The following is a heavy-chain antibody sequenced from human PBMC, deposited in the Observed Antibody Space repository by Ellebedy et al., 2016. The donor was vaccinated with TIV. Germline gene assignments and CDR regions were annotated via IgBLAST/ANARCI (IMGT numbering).Heavy chain of an antibody. CDR1: DLTFSNSW. Sequence: GGSLRLSCAASDLTFSNSWMHWVRQAPGKGLVWVSRVNSDGSSTTYADSVKGRFTISRDNAKHTLYLQMNSLRGEDTAVYYCVSSSPVIDYWGQGTLVTVSS. CDR2: VNSDGSST. V-gene: IGHV3-74*01. J-gene: IGHJ4*02. CDR3: VSSSPVIDY. D-gene: IGHD6-13*01.